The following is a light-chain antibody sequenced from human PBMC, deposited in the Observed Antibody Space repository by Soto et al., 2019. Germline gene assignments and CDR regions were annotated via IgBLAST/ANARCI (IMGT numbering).Light chain of an antibody. J-gene: IGKJ2*01. CDR3: QQYGSSPYT. CDR2: GAS. V-gene: IGKV3-20*01. Sequence: EIVLTQSPGTLYLSPGERATLSCRASQSVSRNFLAWYQQKPGQAPRLLIYGASSRPTGIPDRYSGSGSGTDFTLTITRLGPEDFAVYYCQQYGSSPYTFGQGTKVEIK. CDR1: QSVSRNF.